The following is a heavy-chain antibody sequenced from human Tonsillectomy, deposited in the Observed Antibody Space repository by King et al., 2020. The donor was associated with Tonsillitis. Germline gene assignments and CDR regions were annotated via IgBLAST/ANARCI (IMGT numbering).Heavy chain of an antibody. CDR2: IISSSSYI. Sequence: VQLVESGGGLVKPGGSLRLSCAASGLTFSNYSMNWVRQAPGKGLEWVSSIISSSSYIYYADSVKGRFTISRDNSKNSRHLQMNSLGAEYTAVYYCAVWDFWSESYYYYYYMDVWGKGTTVTVSS. D-gene: IGHD3-3*01. CDR1: GLTFSNYS. CDR3: AVWDFWSESYYYYYYMDV. V-gene: IGHV3-21*01. J-gene: IGHJ6*03.